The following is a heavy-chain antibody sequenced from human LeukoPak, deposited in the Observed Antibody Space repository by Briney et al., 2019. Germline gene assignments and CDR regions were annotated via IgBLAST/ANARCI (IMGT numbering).Heavy chain of an antibody. J-gene: IGHJ4*02. Sequence: ASVKVSCKASGYTFTGYYMHWVRQAPGQGLEWMGWINPNSGGTNYAQKFQGWVTMTRDTSISTAYMELSRLRSDDTAVYYCARGMYYYDSSGYYQRGYYFDYWGQGTLVTVSS. CDR1: GYTFTGYY. V-gene: IGHV1-2*04. D-gene: IGHD3-22*01. CDR3: ARGMYYYDSSGYYQRGYYFDY. CDR2: INPNSGGT.